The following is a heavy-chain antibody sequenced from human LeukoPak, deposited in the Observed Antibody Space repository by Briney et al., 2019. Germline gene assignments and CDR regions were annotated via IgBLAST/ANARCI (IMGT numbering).Heavy chain of an antibody. J-gene: IGHJ2*01. Sequence: PGGSLRLSCAASGFTFSSYAMHWVRQAPGKGLEYVSGISSNGGSTYYADSVKGRFTTSRDNSKNTLYLQMGSLRADDMAVYYCARDPGYGDYFGWYFDLWGRGTLVTVSS. CDR1: GFTFSSYA. D-gene: IGHD4-17*01. CDR3: ARDPGYGDYFGWYFDL. V-gene: IGHV3-64*02. CDR2: ISSNGGST.